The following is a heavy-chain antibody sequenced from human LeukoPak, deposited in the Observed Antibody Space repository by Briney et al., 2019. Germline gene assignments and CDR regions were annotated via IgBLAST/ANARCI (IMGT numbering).Heavy chain of an antibody. V-gene: IGHV4-59*12. CDR1: GDTLSTYY. J-gene: IGHJ4*02. CDR2: ISLGNT. Sequence: SETLPLTCSLSGDTLSTYYWNWIRQTPGRGLEWIGHISLGNTEHNPLLKSRVTISVDASKNEFYLRLTSVTAADTALYFCARDKRHSYGKYFDPWSQGTLVSVSS. CDR3: ARDKRHSYGKYFDP. D-gene: IGHD5-18*01.